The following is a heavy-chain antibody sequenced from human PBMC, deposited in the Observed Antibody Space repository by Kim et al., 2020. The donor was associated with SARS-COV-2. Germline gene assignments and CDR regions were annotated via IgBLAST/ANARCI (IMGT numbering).Heavy chain of an antibody. V-gene: IGHV3-30*18. J-gene: IGHJ6*02. D-gene: IGHD2-15*01. CDR1: GFTFSSYD. CDR3: AKGRKVYCSGGRCYSNYYYHYGMDV. Sequence: GGSLRLSCAASGFTFSSYDMDWVRQAPGKGLEWVTVISYDGSNEYYADSVKGRFTISRDNSKNTLYLQMNSLGAEDTAVYYCAKGRKVYCSGGRCYSNYYYHYGMDVWGQGTTVTVSS. CDR2: ISYDGSNE.